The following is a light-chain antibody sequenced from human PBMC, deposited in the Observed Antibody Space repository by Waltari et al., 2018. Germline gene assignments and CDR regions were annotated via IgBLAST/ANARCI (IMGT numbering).Light chain of an antibody. CDR2: AAS. V-gene: IGKV1-39*01. J-gene: IGKJ2*01. CDR3: QQSYSDAPYT. CDR1: QGIAKF. Sequence: IQMTQSPSSLSASIGDRVTITCRASQGIAKFLNWYQQKPGQAPKLLIYAASSLQREIPYRFSGSGSGTDFTLTITSLQPDDFATYYCQQSYSDAPYTFGPGTKLEIK.